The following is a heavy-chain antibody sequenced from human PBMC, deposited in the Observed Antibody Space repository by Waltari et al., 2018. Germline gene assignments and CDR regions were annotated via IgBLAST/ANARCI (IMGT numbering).Heavy chain of an antibody. J-gene: IGHJ6*02. D-gene: IGHD6-19*01. CDR3: AREQWLDYYGMDV. Sequence: EVQLVESGGGLVQPGGSLRLSCAASGFTFSSYWMSWVRQAPGKGLEWVGNVKQDGSEKYYVDSVKGRFTISRDNAKNSLYLQMNSLRAEDTAVYYCAREQWLDYYGMDVWGQGTTVTVSS. CDR2: VKQDGSEK. CDR1: GFTFSSYW. V-gene: IGHV3-7*03.